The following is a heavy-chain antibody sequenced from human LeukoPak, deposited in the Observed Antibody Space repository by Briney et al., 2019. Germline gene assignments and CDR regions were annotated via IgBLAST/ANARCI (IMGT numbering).Heavy chain of an antibody. J-gene: IGHJ4*02. CDR1: GFTFSSYA. V-gene: IGHV3-23*01. CDR3: AKGGYSYEIYFDY. D-gene: IGHD5-18*01. Sequence: QTGGSPRLSCAASGFTFSSYAMSWVRQAPGKGLEWVSAISGSGGSTYYADSVKGRFTISRDNSKNTLYLQMNSLRAEDTAVYYCAKGGYSYEIYFDYWGQGTLVTVSS. CDR2: ISGSGGST.